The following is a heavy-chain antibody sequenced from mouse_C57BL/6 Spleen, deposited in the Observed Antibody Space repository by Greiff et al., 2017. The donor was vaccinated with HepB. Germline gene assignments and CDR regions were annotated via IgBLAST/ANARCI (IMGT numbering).Heavy chain of an antibody. CDR1: GYTFTSYW. Sequence: VQLQQPGAELVKPGASVKLSCKASGYTFTSYWMHWVKQRPGQGLEWIGMIHPNSGSTNYNEKFKSMATLTVDKSSSTAYMQLSSLTSEDSAVYYCARHYYGSSYGFAYWGQGTLVTVSA. CDR3: ARHYYGSSYGFAY. J-gene: IGHJ3*01. CDR2: IHPNSGST. D-gene: IGHD1-1*01. V-gene: IGHV1-64*01.